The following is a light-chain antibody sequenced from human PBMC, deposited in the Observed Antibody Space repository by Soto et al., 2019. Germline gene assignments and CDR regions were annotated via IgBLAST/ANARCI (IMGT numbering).Light chain of an antibody. V-gene: IGKV3-20*01. CDR3: QQYGTSFT. CDR1: QSVSSSY. J-gene: IGKJ3*01. CDR2: GAS. Sequence: EIVLTQSPGTLSLSPGERATLSCRASQSVSSSYLAWYQQKPGQAPRLLIYGASSRATGIPDRFSGSGSGTDFTLTISRLEPEDFVVYYCQQYGTSFTFGPGTKVDF.